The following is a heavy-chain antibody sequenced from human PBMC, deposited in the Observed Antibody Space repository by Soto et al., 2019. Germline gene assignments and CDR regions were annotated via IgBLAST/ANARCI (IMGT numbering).Heavy chain of an antibody. V-gene: IGHV3-30*18. D-gene: IGHD3-3*01. J-gene: IGHJ4*02. CDR3: AKGIRSGYSPLNY. CDR1: VFNLWSNG. Sequence: PVGSLRLSCVASVFNLWSNGMHWVRQAPGKGLEWVAITSCDGNNAYYADSVKGRFTVSRDNSKNELYLQMNSLRTDDTAVYYCAKGIRSGYSPLNYWGQGTRVTVSS. CDR2: TSCDGNNA.